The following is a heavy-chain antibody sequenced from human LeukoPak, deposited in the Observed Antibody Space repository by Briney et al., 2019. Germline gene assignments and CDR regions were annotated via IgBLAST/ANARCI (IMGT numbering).Heavy chain of an antibody. D-gene: IGHD6-13*01. CDR1: GFTFSSYA. CDR2: ISGSGGST. V-gene: IGHV3-23*01. J-gene: IGHJ4*02. Sequence: GGSLRLSCAASGFTFSSYAMSWVRQAPGKGLEWISAISGSGGSTYYADSVKGRFTISRDNSKNTLYLQMNSLRAEDTAVYYCAKDSGPYSSSWWVYWGQGTLVTVSS. CDR3: AKDSGPYSSSWWVY.